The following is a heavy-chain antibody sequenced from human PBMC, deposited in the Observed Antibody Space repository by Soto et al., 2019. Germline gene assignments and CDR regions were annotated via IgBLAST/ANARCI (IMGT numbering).Heavy chain of an antibody. D-gene: IGHD5-12*01. J-gene: IGHJ4*01. CDR3: AREPWGYSGSAKHFDY. CDR2: VSYDGSYK. CDR1: VFTFRTFA. V-gene: IGHV3-30*04. Sequence: PGRSLRLSCAASVFTFRTFAMHWVRQVPGKGLEWVAVVSYDGSYKSYADSVKGRFTISRDNSKNTLYLQLNSLRADDTAVFYCAREPWGYSGSAKHFDYWGHGTLVTVSS.